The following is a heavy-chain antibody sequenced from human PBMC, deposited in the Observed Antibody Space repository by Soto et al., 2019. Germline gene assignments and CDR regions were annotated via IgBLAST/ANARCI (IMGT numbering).Heavy chain of an antibody. CDR1: GFGVTNSY. V-gene: IGHV3-53*02. Sequence: EVQLVETGGGLIQPGGSLRLSCTVSGFGVTNSYINWVRQAPGKGLEWVSILYSSGTTYYADSVRGRFTVSRDDSKNTLFLHMNSLRADDTAVYYCARDWSKFSYNYPYYYAMDAWGQGTTVTVSS. CDR3: ARDWSKFSYNYPYYYAMDA. D-gene: IGHD5-18*01. J-gene: IGHJ6*02. CDR2: LYSSGTT.